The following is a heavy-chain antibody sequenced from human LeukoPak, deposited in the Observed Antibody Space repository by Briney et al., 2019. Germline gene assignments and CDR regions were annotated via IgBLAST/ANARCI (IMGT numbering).Heavy chain of an antibody. CDR3: AREARIAAPEMKYYYYYYYMDV. Sequence: PSETLSLTCTVSGGSISSSNYYWGWIRQPPGKGLEWIGSIYYSGSTYYSPSLKSRVTISVDTSKNQFSLKLSSVTAADTAVYYCAREARIAAPEMKYYYYYYYMDVWGKGTTVTVSS. CDR1: GGSISSSNYY. CDR2: IYYSGST. J-gene: IGHJ6*03. V-gene: IGHV4-39*07. D-gene: IGHD6-13*01.